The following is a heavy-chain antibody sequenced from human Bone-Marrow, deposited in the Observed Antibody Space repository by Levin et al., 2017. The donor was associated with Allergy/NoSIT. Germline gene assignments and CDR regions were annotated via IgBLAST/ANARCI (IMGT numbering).Heavy chain of an antibody. D-gene: IGHD4-23*01. CDR3: TTGIGYSDYYYYYGMDV. CDR2: IKSKTDGGTT. Sequence: GGSLRLSCAASGFTFSNAWMNWVRQAPGKGLEWVGRIKSKTDGGTTDYAAPVKGRFTISRDDSKNTLYLQMNSLKTEDTAVYYCTTGIGYSDYYYYYGMDVWGQGTTVTVSS. V-gene: IGHV3-15*07. J-gene: IGHJ6*02. CDR1: GFTFSNAW.